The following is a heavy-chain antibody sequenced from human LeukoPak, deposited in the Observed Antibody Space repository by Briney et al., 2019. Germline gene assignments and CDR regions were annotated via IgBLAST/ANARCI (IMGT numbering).Heavy chain of an antibody. CDR3: ARQKPSYYYDSSEFDY. J-gene: IGHJ4*02. V-gene: IGHV4-59*08. D-gene: IGHD3-22*01. CDR1: GGSFSGYY. Sequence: SETLSLTCAVYGGSFSGYYWSWIRQPPGKGLEWIGYIYYSGSTNYNPSLKSRVTISVDTSKNQFSLKLSSVTAADTAVYYCARQKPSYYYDSSEFDYWGQGTLVTVSS. CDR2: IYYSGST.